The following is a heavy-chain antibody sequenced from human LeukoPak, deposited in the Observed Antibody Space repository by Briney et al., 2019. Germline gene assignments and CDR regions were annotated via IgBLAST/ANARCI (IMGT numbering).Heavy chain of an antibody. J-gene: IGHJ4*02. CDR3: ARLPLWFGELFLFDY. CDR2: IYYSGST. CDR1: GGSISSYY. Sequence: SETLSLTCTVSGGSISSYYWGWIRQPPGKGLEWIGSIYYSGSTYYNPSLKSRVTISVDTSKNQFSLKLSSVTAADTAVYYCARLPLWFGELFLFDYWGQGTLVTVSS. V-gene: IGHV4-39*01. D-gene: IGHD3-10*01.